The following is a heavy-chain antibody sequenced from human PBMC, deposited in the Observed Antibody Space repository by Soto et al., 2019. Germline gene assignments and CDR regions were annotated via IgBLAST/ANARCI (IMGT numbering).Heavy chain of an antibody. D-gene: IGHD6-19*01. CDR3: ARDQGRTVTRGDWFDP. CDR1: GFMFSTYA. Sequence: QVQLVESGGGVVQPGRSLRLSCAASGFMFSTYAMHWVRQAPGKGLEWVAVISYDGSDIYYGDSGKGRFTISSDNSRNTLYLEMNSLQTEDTAVFYCARDQGRTVTRGDWFDPWGQGTLVTVSS. J-gene: IGHJ5*02. CDR2: ISYDGSDI. V-gene: IGHV3-30-3*01.